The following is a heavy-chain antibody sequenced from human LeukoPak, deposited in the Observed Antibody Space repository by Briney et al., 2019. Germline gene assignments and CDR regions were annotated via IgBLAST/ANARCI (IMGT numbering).Heavy chain of an antibody. V-gene: IGHV4-31*03. CDR3: ARESTTMVRGVIPTHPDY. CDR1: GGSISSGGYY. CDR2: IYYSGST. J-gene: IGHJ4*02. D-gene: IGHD3-10*01. Sequence: TLSLTCTVSGGSISSGGYYWSWIRQHPGKGLEWIGYIYYSGSTYYNPSLKSRVTISVDTSKNQFSLKLSSVTAADTVVYYCARESTTMVRGVIPTHPDYWGQGTLVTVSS.